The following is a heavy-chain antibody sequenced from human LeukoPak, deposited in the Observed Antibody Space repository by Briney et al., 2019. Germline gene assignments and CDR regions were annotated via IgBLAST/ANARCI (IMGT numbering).Heavy chain of an antibody. Sequence: SVKVSCKASGGTFSSYAISWVRQAPGQGLEWMGGIIPIFGTANYAQKFQGRVTITTDESTSTAYMELSSLRSEDTAVYYCARDLSDYCSSTSCYINWFDPWGQGTLVTVSS. D-gene: IGHD2-2*02. CDR1: GGTFSSYA. J-gene: IGHJ5*02. V-gene: IGHV1-69*05. CDR3: ARDLSDYCSSTSCYINWFDP. CDR2: IIPIFGTA.